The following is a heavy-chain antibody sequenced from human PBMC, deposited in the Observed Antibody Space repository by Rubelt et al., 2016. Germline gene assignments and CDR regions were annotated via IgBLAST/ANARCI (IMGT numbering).Heavy chain of an antibody. J-gene: IGHJ4*02. Sequence: QVQLQESGPGLVKASETLSLTCTVSGGSISSYYWSWIRQPPGKGPEWIGYIHYSGSTNYNPSLKSRVTISVDTSNDQFSLRLGSVTAADTAVYYCVSPGKEEWFSFDYWGQGTLVTVSS. CDR1: GGSISSYY. CDR3: VSPGKEEWFSFDY. CDR2: IHYSGST. V-gene: IGHV4-59*08. D-gene: IGHD3-3*01.